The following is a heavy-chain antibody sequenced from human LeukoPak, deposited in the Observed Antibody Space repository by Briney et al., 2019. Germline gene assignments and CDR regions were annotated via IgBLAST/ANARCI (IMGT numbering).Heavy chain of an antibody. CDR3: ASGYIGSSWNPYSYYGMDV. CDR2: IYYRGST. V-gene: IGHV4-59*13. D-gene: IGHD6-13*01. CDR1: GGSISSYD. J-gene: IGHJ6*02. Sequence: PSETLSLTCTVWGGSISSYDGIWLRQPPGEGLEGVGYIYYRGSTNYNPSLKGRVNISVETSKNQFSLTHDPAPAPGTAVDFFASGYIGSSWNPYSYYGMDVWGQGTTVTVSS.